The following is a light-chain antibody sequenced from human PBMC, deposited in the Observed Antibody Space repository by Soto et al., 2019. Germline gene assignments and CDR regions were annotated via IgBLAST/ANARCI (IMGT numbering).Light chain of an antibody. CDR2: KAS. J-gene: IGKJ5*01. CDR1: QSLLHSNGYNY. CDR3: QQHDILPIT. Sequence: DSVMTQSPLSLPVTPGEPASISCRSSQSLLHSNGYNYLDWYLQKPGKAPKLLIYKASSLESGVPSRFSGAGSGTDFTLTISRLEPEDFALYYCQQHDILPITFGQGTRLEIK. V-gene: IGKV2-28*01.